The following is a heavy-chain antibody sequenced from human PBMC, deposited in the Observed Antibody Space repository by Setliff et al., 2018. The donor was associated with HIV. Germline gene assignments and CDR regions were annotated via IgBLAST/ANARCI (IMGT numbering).Heavy chain of an antibody. J-gene: IGHJ5*02. CDR2: IFSSGST. CDR1: GDSISSYS. D-gene: IGHD3-10*01. Sequence: SETLSLTCTVSGDSISSYSWNWIRQSPGGGLEWIGFIFSSGSTKYNPSLQSRVTMSIDTSKNQFSLRLTSVTAADTAVYYCARRIDDSGSFPDKNWFDTWGLGSLVTVSS. V-gene: IGHV4-4*09. CDR3: ARRIDDSGSFPDKNWFDT.